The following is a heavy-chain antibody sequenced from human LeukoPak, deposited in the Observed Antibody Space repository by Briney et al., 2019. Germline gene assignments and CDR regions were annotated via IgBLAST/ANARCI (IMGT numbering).Heavy chain of an antibody. CDR1: GTSINPYY. J-gene: IGHJ5*02. CDR3: AREVGDSDSDNWFDP. Sequence: SETLSLTCAVSGTSINPYYWSWIRQPPGKGLEWIGYIYYSGSTNYNPSLKSRVTISIDTSENQVSLILRSVTAADTAVYYCAREVGDSDSDNWFDPWGQGTLVTVSS. CDR2: IYYSGST. D-gene: IGHD2-21*02. V-gene: IGHV4-59*01.